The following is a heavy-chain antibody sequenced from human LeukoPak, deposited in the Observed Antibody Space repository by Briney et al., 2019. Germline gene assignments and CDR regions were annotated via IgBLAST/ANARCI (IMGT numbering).Heavy chain of an antibody. CDR2: ISSSGNTI. J-gene: IGHJ4*02. CDR1: GFTFRSYD. V-gene: IGHV3-48*03. CDR3: ARDTLVRGVHLDY. Sequence: GESLRLTCAASGFTFRSYDMNWVRQAPGKGLEWVSYISSSGNTIYYADSVKGRFTISRDNAKNSLFLQMNSLRAEDTAVYYCARDTLVRGVHLDYWGQGTLVTVSS. D-gene: IGHD3-10*01.